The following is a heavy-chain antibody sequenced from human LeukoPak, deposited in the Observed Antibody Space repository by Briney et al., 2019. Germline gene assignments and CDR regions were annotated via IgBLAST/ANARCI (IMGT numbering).Heavy chain of an antibody. J-gene: IGHJ6*03. D-gene: IGHD6-6*01. CDR2: ISYDGSNK. V-gene: IGHV3-30-3*01. Sequence: GGSLRLSCAASGFTFSSYAMHWVRQAPGKGLEWVAVISYDGSNKYYADSVKGRFTISRDNSKNTLYLQMNSLRAEDTAVYYCARDGKTPKAARGYYYYYMDVWGKGTTVTVSS. CDR1: GFTFSSYA. CDR3: ARDGKTPKAARGYYYYYMDV.